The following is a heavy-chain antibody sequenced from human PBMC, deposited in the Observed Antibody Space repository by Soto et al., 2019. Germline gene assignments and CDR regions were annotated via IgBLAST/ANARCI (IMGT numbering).Heavy chain of an antibody. CDR2: IASSSSTI. V-gene: IGHV3-48*01. J-gene: IGHJ4*01. CDR3: ARGMGIAATGRYDY. Sequence: EVRLVESGGGSVQPGGSLRLSCAASGITFSSNGMNWVRQVPGKGLEWVSYIASSSSTIQYADSVKGRFTISRDNDKNSLYLQMDRLRVDNTSLYYCARGMGIAATGRYDYWGNGILVTVPS. D-gene: IGHD6-13*01. CDR1: GITFSSNG.